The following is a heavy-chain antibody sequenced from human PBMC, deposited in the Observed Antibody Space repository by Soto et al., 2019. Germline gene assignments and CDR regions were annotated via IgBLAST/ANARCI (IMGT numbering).Heavy chain of an antibody. CDR1: GGSFSGYY. Sequence: SETLSLTCAVYGGSFSGYYWSWIRQPPGKGLEWIGEINNSGSTNYNPSLKSRVTISVDTSKNQFSLKLSSVTAADTAVYYCAREPGVWGQGSLVTVSS. CDR3: AREPGV. D-gene: IGHD3-10*01. V-gene: IGHV4-34*01. CDR2: INNSGST. J-gene: IGHJ4*02.